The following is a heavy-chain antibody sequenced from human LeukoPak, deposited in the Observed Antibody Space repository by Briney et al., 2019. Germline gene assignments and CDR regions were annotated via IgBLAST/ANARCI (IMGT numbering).Heavy chain of an antibody. CDR1: GFTFSHYW. Sequence: GGSLRLSCVASGFTFSHYWMTWYRQAPGKGLEWVANLNQDGSIQAYGDSVKGRFTISRDNAKNSVYIQMNSLRVEDTAMYFCARDHNVADVWGRGTKVTVSS. J-gene: IGHJ3*01. CDR2: LNQDGSIQ. V-gene: IGHV3-7*01. CDR3: ARDHNVADV. D-gene: IGHD2-8*01.